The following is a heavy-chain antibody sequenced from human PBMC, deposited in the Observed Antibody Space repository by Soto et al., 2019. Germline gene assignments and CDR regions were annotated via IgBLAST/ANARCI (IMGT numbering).Heavy chain of an antibody. J-gene: IGHJ4*02. CDR3: ARDPGVLLCFGEPTGPH. CDR2: INPNSGGT. CDR1: GYTFTGYY. D-gene: IGHD3-10*01. V-gene: IGHV1-2*02. Sequence: QVQLVQSGAEVKTPGASVKVSCKASGYTFTGYYMHWLRQAPGQGLEWMGWINPNSGGTNYAQKFQARVTMTRDTSISTADMELRRLRSDDTAVYYCARDPGVLLCFGEPTGPHWGQGTLVTVSS.